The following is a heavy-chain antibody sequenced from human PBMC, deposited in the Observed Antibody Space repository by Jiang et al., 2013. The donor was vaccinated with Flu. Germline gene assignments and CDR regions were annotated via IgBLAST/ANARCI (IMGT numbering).Heavy chain of an antibody. Sequence: PSETLSLTCTVSGGSISSSSYYWGWIRQPPGKGLEWVSAISGSGGSTYYADSVKGRFTISRDNSKNTLYLQMNSLRAEDTAVYYCAKDLWDIVVVPAAQDVWGQGTTVTVSS. J-gene: IGHJ6*02. CDR2: ISGSGGST. CDR1: GGSISSSSYY. CDR3: AKDLWDIVVVPAAQDV. V-gene: IGHV3-23*01. D-gene: IGHD2-2*01.